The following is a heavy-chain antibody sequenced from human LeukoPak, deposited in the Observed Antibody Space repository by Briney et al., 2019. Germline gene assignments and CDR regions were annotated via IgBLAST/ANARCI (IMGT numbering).Heavy chain of an antibody. D-gene: IGHD3-9*01. CDR3: ARGGAYDILTGYYDY. CDR2: ISISGSTI. J-gene: IGHJ4*02. Sequence: NAGGSLRLSCAASGFSVSSNYMSWVRQAPGKGLEWVSYISISGSTINYADSVKGRFNISRDNAKNSLYQQMNSLRAEDTDVYYCARGGAYDILTGYYDYWGQGTLVTV. V-gene: IGHV3-11*04. CDR1: GFSVSSNY.